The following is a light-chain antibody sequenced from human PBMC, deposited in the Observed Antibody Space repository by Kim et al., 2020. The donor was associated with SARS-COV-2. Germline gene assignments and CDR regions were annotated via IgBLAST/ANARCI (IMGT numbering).Light chain of an antibody. CDR1: QSLLDSTGYDY. J-gene: IGKJ1*01. V-gene: IGKV2-28*01. CDR3: MQTLQTPLT. CDR2: LGS. Sequence: PASISCMSSQSLLDSTGYDYLDWYLQKPGQSPQLLIYLGSNRASGVPDRFSGSGSRTDFTLKISRVEAEDVGVYYCMQTLQTPLTFGQGTKVDIK.